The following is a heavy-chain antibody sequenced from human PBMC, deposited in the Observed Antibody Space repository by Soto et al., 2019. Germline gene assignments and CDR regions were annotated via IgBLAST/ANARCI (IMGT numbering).Heavy chain of an antibody. Sequence: SVKVSCKASGFTFTSSAVQWVRQARGQRLEWIGWIVVGSGNTNYAQKFQERVTITRDMSTSTAYMELSSLRSEDTAVYYCAADTPDSSGYPGGFDYWGQGTLVTVSS. D-gene: IGHD3-22*01. CDR3: AADTPDSSGYPGGFDY. CDR1: GFTFTSSA. CDR2: IVVGSGNT. J-gene: IGHJ4*02. V-gene: IGHV1-58*01.